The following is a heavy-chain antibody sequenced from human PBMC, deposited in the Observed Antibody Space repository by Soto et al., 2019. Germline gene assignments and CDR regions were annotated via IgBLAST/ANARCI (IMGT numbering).Heavy chain of an antibody. CDR3: ARDSIAAAGTLA. Sequence: GASVKVSWKTSGYTITRYAVHWVRQAPGQRLEWMGWINAGNGNTKYSQKFQGRVTITRDTSASTAYMELSSLRSEDTAVYYCARDSIAAAGTLAWGQGTLVTVSS. CDR2: INAGNGNT. CDR1: GYTITRYA. D-gene: IGHD6-13*01. V-gene: IGHV1-3*01. J-gene: IGHJ5*02.